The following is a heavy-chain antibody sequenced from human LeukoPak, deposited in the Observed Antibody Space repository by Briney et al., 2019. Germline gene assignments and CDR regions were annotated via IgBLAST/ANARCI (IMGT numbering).Heavy chain of an antibody. J-gene: IGHJ3*02. V-gene: IGHV1-2*06. D-gene: IGHD2-2*01. CDR1: GYTFTGYY. Sequence: GASVKVSCKASGYTFTGYYMHWVRQAPGQGLEWMGRINPNSGGTNYAQNFQGRVTMTRDTSTSTAYMDLSRLTSDDTAVYYCARPDCSSTSCLNAFDIWGQGTMVTVSS. CDR3: ARPDCSSTSCLNAFDI. CDR2: INPNSGGT.